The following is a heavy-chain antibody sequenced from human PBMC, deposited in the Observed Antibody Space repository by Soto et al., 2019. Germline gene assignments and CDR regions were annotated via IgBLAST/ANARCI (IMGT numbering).Heavy chain of an antibody. CDR3: AKESYSGSYSPFDY. Sequence: EVQLVESGGGLVQPGRSLRLSCAASGFTFDDYAMHWVRQAPGKGLEWVSSISWNSDSIGYADSVKDRFTISRDNAKNPLYLQMNSLRAEDTALYYCAKESYSGSYSPFDYWGQGTLVTVSS. V-gene: IGHV3-9*01. J-gene: IGHJ4*02. CDR2: ISWNSDSI. D-gene: IGHD1-26*01. CDR1: GFTFDDYA.